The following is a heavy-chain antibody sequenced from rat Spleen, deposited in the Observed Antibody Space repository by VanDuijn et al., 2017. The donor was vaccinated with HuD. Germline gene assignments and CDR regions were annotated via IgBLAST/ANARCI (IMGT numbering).Heavy chain of an antibody. J-gene: IGHJ2*01. Sequence: EVQLVESGGGLVQPGRSLKLSCAASGFTFRDYNMAWVRQAPRKGLEWVATITYDGGTTYYRDSVKGRFTISRDNAKSTLYLQMDSLRSEDTATYYCARHGALQLGSYWGQGVMVKVSS. CDR3: ARHGALQLGSY. D-gene: IGHD1-1*01. CDR1: GFTFRDYN. CDR2: ITYDGGTT. V-gene: IGHV5-7*01.